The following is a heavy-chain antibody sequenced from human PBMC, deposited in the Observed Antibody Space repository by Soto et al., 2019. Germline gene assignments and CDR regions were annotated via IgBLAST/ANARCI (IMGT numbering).Heavy chain of an antibody. V-gene: IGHV1-46*02. Sequence: QVHLVQSGAEVKKPGASVKVSCKASGYTFNTYYMHWVWQAPGQGLEWMGIINAAGGNTSYAQKFQGRVTMTRDTSTSTVYMELSSLTSEDTAVYYCARGVVVIAASQDWFDPWGQGTLVTVSS. CDR3: ARGVVVIAASQDWFDP. J-gene: IGHJ5*02. D-gene: IGHD2-15*01. CDR2: INAAGGNT. CDR1: GYTFNTYY.